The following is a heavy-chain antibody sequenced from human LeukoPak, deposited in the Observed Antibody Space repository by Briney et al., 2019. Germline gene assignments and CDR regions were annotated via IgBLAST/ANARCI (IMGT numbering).Heavy chain of an antibody. Sequence: SETLSLTCTVSGGSISSYYWSWIRQPPGKGLEWIGYIYYSGSTNYNPSLKSRVTISVDTSKNQFSLKLSSVTAADTAVYYCARYDEGYMDVWGKGTTVTVSS. CDR3: ARYDEGYMDV. CDR2: IYYSGST. V-gene: IGHV4-59*01. CDR1: GGSISSYY. J-gene: IGHJ6*03. D-gene: IGHD3-16*01.